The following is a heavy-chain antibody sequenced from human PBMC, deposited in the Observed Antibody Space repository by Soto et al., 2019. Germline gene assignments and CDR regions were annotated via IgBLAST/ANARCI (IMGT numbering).Heavy chain of an antibody. D-gene: IGHD2-2*01. CDR1: GGSFSGYY. CDR2: INHSGST. J-gene: IGHJ6*02. Sequence: TLSLTCAVYGGSFSGYYWSWIRQPPGKWLEWIGEINHSGSTNYNPSLKSRVTISVDTSKNQFSLKLSSVTAADTAVYYCARGRRVSVMPQYYYYGMDVWGQGTTVTVS. CDR3: ARGRRVSVMPQYYYYGMDV. V-gene: IGHV4-34*01.